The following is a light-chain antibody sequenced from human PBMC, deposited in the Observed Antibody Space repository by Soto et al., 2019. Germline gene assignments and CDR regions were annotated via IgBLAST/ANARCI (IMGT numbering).Light chain of an antibody. CDR2: EVT. Sequence: QSVLTQPASVSGSPGQSITISCTGTSSDVGDNDYVSWYRQHPGKAPKLLIYEVTNRPSGVSTRFSGSKYGNTASLTISGLQSEDEADYYGSSYTYTNEIGLFGGGTKVTVL. V-gene: IGLV2-14*01. CDR3: SSYTYTNEIGL. J-gene: IGLJ2*01. CDR1: SSDVGDNDY.